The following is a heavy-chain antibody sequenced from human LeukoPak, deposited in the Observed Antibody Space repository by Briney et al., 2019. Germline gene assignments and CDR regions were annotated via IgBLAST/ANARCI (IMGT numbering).Heavy chain of an antibody. V-gene: IGHV4-59*01. CDR3: ARAFSKYQLLEAFDY. J-gene: IGHJ4*02. Sequence: PSETLSLTCTVSGGSISSYYWSWMRQPPGKTVEWIGYMYYSGSTNYNPSLKSRVSISVDTSKNQFSLNLYSVTPADAAVYYCARAFSKYQLLEAFDYWGQGILVSVSS. CDR2: MYYSGST. CDR1: GGSISSYY. D-gene: IGHD2-2*01.